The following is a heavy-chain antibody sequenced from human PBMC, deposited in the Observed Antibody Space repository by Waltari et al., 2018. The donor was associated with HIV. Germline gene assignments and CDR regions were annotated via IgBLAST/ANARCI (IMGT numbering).Heavy chain of an antibody. CDR2: IKQDGREK. CDR1: GFTFSSYW. CDR3: ARADYDFWSGSVYYYYGMDV. V-gene: IGHV3-7*01. J-gene: IGHJ6*02. Sequence: EVQLVESGGGLVQPGGSLRLSCAASGFTFSSYWMSWVRQAPGKGLEGVANIKQDGREKYYVDSVKGRFTISRDNAKNSLYLQMNSLRAEDTAVYYCARADYDFWSGSVYYYYGMDVWGQGTTVTVSS. D-gene: IGHD3-3*01.